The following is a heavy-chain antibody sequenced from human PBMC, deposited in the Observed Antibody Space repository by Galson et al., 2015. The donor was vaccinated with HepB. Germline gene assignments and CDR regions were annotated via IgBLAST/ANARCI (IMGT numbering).Heavy chain of an antibody. CDR2: ISYDGSNK. Sequence: SLRLSCAASGFTFSSYGMHWVRQAPGKGLEWVAVISYDGSNKYYADSVKGRFTISRDNSKNTLYLQMYSLRAEDTAVYYCAKGVIGSCYRCRWFDPWGQGTLVTVSS. V-gene: IGHV3-30*18. CDR3: AKGVIGSCYRCRWFDP. J-gene: IGHJ5*02. CDR1: GFTFSSYG. D-gene: IGHD2-15*01.